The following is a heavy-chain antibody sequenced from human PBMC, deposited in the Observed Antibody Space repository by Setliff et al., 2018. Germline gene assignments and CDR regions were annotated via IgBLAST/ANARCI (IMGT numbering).Heavy chain of an antibody. CDR2: IYPGDSDT. Sequence: RGSLKISCKGSGYSFTSYWIGWVRQMPGKGLEWMGIIYPGDSDTRYSPSFQGQVTISADKSISTAYLQWSSLKASDTAMYYCARHRGVDYGDLYYYYYYMDVWGKGTTVTVSS. D-gene: IGHD4-17*01. CDR3: ARHRGVDYGDLYYYYYYMDV. CDR1: GYSFTSYW. V-gene: IGHV5-51*01. J-gene: IGHJ6*03.